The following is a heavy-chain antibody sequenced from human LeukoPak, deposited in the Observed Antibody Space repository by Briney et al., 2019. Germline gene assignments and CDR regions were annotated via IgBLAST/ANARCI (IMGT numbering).Heavy chain of an antibody. D-gene: IGHD4-4*01. CDR2: IYYSGST. CDR3: ARRNSNYNNAFDI. V-gene: IGHV4-39*01. Sequence: SETLSLTCTVSGGSLTSSSYYWGWLRQPPGKGLEWIGSIYYSGSTYYNPSLKSRVTISVDTSKNQFSLKLSSVTAADTAVYYCARRNSNYNNAFDIWGQGTMVTVSS. J-gene: IGHJ3*02. CDR1: GGSLTSSSYY.